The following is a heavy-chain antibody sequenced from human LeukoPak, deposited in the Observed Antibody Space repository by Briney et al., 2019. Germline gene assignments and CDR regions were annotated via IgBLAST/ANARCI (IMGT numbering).Heavy chain of an antibody. CDR1: GFTFSDYA. Sequence: GGSLRLSCAASGFTFSDYAMSWVRQAPGKGLEWVSAISGSASSTYHADSVKGRFTISRDNAKNSLYLQMNSLRAEDTAVYYCARDKYGYSYGLFDYWGQGTLVTVSS. J-gene: IGHJ4*02. D-gene: IGHD5-18*01. V-gene: IGHV3-23*01. CDR2: ISGSASST. CDR3: ARDKYGYSYGLFDY.